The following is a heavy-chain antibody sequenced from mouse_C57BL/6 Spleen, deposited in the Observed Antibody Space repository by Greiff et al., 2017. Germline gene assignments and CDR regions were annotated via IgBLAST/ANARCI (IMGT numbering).Heavy chain of an antibody. CDR2: ISDGGSYT. CDR1: GFTFSSYA. D-gene: IGHD1-1*01. CDR3: ARGPSYYGSSYYFAY. Sequence: DVMLVESGGGLVTPGGSLKLSCAASGFTFSSYAMSWVRQTPEKRLEWVATISDGGSYTYYPDNVKGRFTISRDNAKNNLYLQMSHLKSEDTAVYYCARGPSYYGSSYYFAYWGQGTTLTVSS. V-gene: IGHV5-4*03. J-gene: IGHJ2*01.